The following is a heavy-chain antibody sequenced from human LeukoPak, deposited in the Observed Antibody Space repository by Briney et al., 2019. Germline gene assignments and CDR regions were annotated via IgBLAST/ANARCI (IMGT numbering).Heavy chain of an antibody. CDR2: MNHSGST. V-gene: IGHV4-34*01. J-gene: IGHJ4*02. D-gene: IGHD3-16*02. Sequence: PSETLSLTCAVYGGSFSGYYWSWIRQPPGKGLEWIGEMNHSGSTNYNPSLKSRVTISVDTSKNQFSLKLSSVTAADTAVYYCARGGDYVWGSYLYFDYWGQGTLVTVSS. CDR1: GGSFSGYY. CDR3: ARGGDYVWGSYLYFDY.